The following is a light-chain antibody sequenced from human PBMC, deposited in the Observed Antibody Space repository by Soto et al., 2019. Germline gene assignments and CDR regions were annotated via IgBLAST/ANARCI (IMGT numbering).Light chain of an antibody. CDR3: QQSHSTPRT. Sequence: DIQITQSPSSLSASVGDRVTITCRASQSIAGYLNWYQQKPGEAPKLLIYATSTLQSGAPSRFSGSGSGADYTLTISSLQPEDFATYSCQQSHSTPRTFGQGTKVDSK. CDR1: QSIAGY. J-gene: IGKJ1*01. V-gene: IGKV1-39*01. CDR2: ATS.